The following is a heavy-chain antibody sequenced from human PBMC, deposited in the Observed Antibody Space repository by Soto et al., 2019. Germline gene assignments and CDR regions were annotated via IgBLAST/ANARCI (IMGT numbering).Heavy chain of an antibody. V-gene: IGHV3-21*01. Sequence: PVGSLRLSCAASGFTFSSYSMNWVRQAPGKGLEWVSSISSSSSYIYYADSVKGRFTISRDNAKNSLYLQMNSLRAEDTAVYYCARDLGSSSSPYYYYYGMDVWGQGTTVTVSS. D-gene: IGHD6-6*01. J-gene: IGHJ6*02. CDR3: ARDLGSSSSPYYYYYGMDV. CDR1: GFTFSSYS. CDR2: ISSSSSYI.